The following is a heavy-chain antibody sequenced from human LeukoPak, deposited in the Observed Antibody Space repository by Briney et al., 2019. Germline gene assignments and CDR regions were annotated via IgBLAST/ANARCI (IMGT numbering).Heavy chain of an antibody. D-gene: IGHD2-2*01. CDR1: GFTFGDYA. CDR2: IRSKAYGGTT. V-gene: IGHV3-49*04. Sequence: GGSPRLSCTASGFTFGDYAMSWVRQAPGKGLEWVGFIRSKAYGGTTEYAASVKGRFTISRDDSKSIAYLQMNSLKTEDTAVYYCTREQVYCSSTSCPGDYWGQGTLVTVSS. CDR3: TREQVYCSSTSCPGDY. J-gene: IGHJ4*02.